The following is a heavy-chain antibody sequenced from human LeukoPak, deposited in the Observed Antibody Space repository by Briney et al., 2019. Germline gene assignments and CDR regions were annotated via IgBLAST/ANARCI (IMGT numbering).Heavy chain of an antibody. Sequence: PSQTLSLTCTVSGGSISSGDYYWSWIRQPPGKGLEWIGYFYYSGSTYYNPSLKSRVTISVDTSKNQFSLKLSSVTAADTAVYYCARDHCSSTSCYEGGFDYWGQGTLVTVSS. CDR3: ARDHCSSTSCYEGGFDY. CDR2: FYYSGST. D-gene: IGHD2-2*01. CDR1: GGSISSGDYY. V-gene: IGHV4-30-4*08. J-gene: IGHJ4*02.